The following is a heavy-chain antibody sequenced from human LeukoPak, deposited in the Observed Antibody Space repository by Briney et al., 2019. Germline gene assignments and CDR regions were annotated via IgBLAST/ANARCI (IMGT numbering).Heavy chain of an antibody. CDR1: GFTFSSYA. CDR3: ARSHSSGWPYDAFDI. J-gene: IGHJ3*02. V-gene: IGHV3-30*04. CDR2: ISYDGSNK. D-gene: IGHD6-19*01. Sequence: PGGSLRLSCVASGFTFSSYAMHWVRQAPGEGLEWVAVISYDGSNKYYADSVKGRFTISRDNSKNTLYLQMNSLRAEDTAVYYCARSHSSGWPYDAFDIWGQGTMVTVSS.